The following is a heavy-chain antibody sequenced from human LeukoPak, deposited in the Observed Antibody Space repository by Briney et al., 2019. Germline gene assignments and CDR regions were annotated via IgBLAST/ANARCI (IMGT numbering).Heavy chain of an antibody. CDR3: AAVNTGYGDYGYDY. J-gene: IGHJ4*02. CDR2: ISAYNGNT. D-gene: IGHD4-17*01. V-gene: IGHV1-18*01. Sequence: ASVTVSCTASGYTFTSYGISWVRPAPGQGLEWMGWISAYNGNTNYAQKLQGRVTMTTDTSTSTAYMELSSLRSEDTAVYYCAAVNTGYGDYGYDYWGQGTLVTVSS. CDR1: GYTFTSYG.